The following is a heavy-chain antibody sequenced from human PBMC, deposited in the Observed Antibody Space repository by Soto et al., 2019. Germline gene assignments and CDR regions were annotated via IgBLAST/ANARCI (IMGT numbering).Heavy chain of an antibody. V-gene: IGHV3-33*01. J-gene: IGHJ3*02. D-gene: IGHD6-19*01. CDR1: GFTFSSYG. Sequence: VGSLRLSCAASGFTFSSYGMHWVRQAPGKGLEWVAVIWYDGSNKYYADSVKGRFTISRDNSKNTLYLQMNSLRAEDTAVYYCARDKGSSGPRLQAFDIWGQGTMVTVSS. CDR2: IWYDGSNK. CDR3: ARDKGSSGPRLQAFDI.